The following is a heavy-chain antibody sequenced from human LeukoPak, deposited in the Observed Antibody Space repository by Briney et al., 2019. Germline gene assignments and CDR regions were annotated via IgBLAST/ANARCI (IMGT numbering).Heavy chain of an antibody. CDR3: ARGSWFGEITAYYYYYMDV. CDR1: GGTFSSYA. CDR2: IIPIFGTA. V-gene: IGHV1-69*05. Sequence: SVKVSCKASGGTFSSYAISWVRQAPGQGLEWMGGIIPIFGTANYAQKFQGRVTITTDESTSTAYMELSSLRSEDTAVYYCARGSWFGEITAYYYYYMDVWGKGTTVTVSS. D-gene: IGHD3-10*01. J-gene: IGHJ6*03.